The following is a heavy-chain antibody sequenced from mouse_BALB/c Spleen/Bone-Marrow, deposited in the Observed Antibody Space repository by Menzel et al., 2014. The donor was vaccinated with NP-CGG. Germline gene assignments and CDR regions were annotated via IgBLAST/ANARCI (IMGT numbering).Heavy chain of an antibody. V-gene: IGHV14-1*02. CDR2: IDPENGNT. D-gene: IGHD2-14*01. J-gene: IGHJ1*01. CDR3: ASYYRYDRYFDV. Sequence: VQLQQSGAELVRPGALVKLSYKASGFNIXDYYMYWVKQRPEQGLEWIGWIDPENGNTIYDPKFQGKASITVDTSSNTAYLQLSSLTSEDTAVYYCASYYRYDRYFDVWGAGTTVTVSS. CDR1: GFNIXDYY.